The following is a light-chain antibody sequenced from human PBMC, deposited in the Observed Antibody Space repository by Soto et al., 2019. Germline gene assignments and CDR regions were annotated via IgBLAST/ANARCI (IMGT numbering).Light chain of an antibody. Sequence: QSVLAQPPSASGSPGQSVAISCTVTSSDVGAYNYVAWYQQHPGKVPKLMIYEVSKRPSGVPDRFSGSKSGNTASLTVSGLQADDEADYYCSSYAGSDVFVFGTGTKV. CDR3: SSYAGSDVFV. J-gene: IGLJ1*01. CDR2: EVS. V-gene: IGLV2-8*01. CDR1: SSDVGAYNY.